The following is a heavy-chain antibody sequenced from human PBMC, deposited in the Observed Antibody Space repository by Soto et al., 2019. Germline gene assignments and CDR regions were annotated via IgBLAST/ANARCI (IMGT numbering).Heavy chain of an antibody. V-gene: IGHV4-59*01. D-gene: IGHD1-26*01. Sequence: SETLSLTCTVSGGSISSYYWSWFRQPPGKGLEWIGYIYYSGSTNYNPSLKSRVTISVDTSKNQFSLKLSSVTAADTAVYYCARDGSQDWFDPWGQGTLVTVSS. J-gene: IGHJ5*02. CDR3: ARDGSQDWFDP. CDR2: IYYSGST. CDR1: GGSISSYY.